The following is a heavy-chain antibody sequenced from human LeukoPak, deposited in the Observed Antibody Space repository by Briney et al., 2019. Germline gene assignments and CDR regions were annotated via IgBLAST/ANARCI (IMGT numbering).Heavy chain of an antibody. D-gene: IGHD6-13*01. CDR3: AKRYSTSLAFDI. J-gene: IGHJ3*02. V-gene: IGHV3-23*01. CDR1: GFTFSSYA. CDR2: ISGSATT. Sequence: GGSLRLSCAASGFTFSSYAMSWVRQAPGKGLEWVSAISGSATTYYAGSVRGRFIISRDNSKNTLYLQMNSLRAEDTAVYYCAKRYSTSLAFDIWGQGTMVSVSS.